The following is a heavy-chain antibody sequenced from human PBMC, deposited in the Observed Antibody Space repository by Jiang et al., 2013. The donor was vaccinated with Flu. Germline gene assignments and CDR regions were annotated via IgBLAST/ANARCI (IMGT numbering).Heavy chain of an antibody. D-gene: IGHD5-18*01. CDR2: INPSGGST. CDR1: GYTFTSYY. J-gene: IGHJ6*02. CDR3: ARFEYSTYGMDV. V-gene: IGHV1-46*01. Sequence: SGAEVKKPGASVKVSCKASGYTFTSYYMHWVRQAPGQGLEWMGIINPSGGSTSYAQKFQGRVTMTRDTSTSTVCMELSSLRSEDTAVYYCARFEYSTYGMDVWGQGTTVTVSS.